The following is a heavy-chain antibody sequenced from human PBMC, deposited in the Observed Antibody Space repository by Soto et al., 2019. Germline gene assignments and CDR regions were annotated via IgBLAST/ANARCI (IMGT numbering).Heavy chain of an antibody. CDR2: IYHSGST. V-gene: IGHV4-30-2*01. D-gene: IGHD5-12*01. J-gene: IGHJ4*02. CDR1: GGSISSGGYS. Sequence: QLQLQESGSGLVKPSQTLSLTCAVSGGSISSGGYSWSWIRQPPGKGLEWIGYIYHSGSTYYNPSPKSRVTRSVARSKNPCSLKLSSVTAADTAVCYCAAGGGLPRYYWGQGTLVPVSS. CDR3: AAGGGLPRYY.